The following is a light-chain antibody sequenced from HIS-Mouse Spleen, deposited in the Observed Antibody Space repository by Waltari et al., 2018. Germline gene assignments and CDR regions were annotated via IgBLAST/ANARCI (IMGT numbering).Light chain of an antibody. V-gene: IGLV2-14*03. CDR1: SSDVCGYNY. J-gene: IGLJ2*01. CDR3: SSYTSSSTVV. Sequence: QSALTQPASVSGSPGQSITISCPGTSSDVCGYNYVSWYQQHPGKAPKLMIYDVSNRPSGVSNRFSGSKSGNTASLTISGLQAEDEADYYCSSYTSSSTVVFGGGTKLTVL. CDR2: DVS.